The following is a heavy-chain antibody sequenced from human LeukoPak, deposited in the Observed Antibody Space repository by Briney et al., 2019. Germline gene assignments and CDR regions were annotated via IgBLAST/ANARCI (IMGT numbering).Heavy chain of an antibody. D-gene: IGHD2-2*01. J-gene: IGHJ4*02. CDR2: IKQDGSEK. V-gene: IGHV3-7*03. CDR1: GFTFSSYW. CDR3: PPELGYCSSTSCYGRSDY. Sequence: PGGSLRLSCAASGFTFSSYWMSWVRQAPGKGLEWVANIKQDGSEKYYVDSVKGRFTISRDNSKNMLYLQMNSLRAEDTAIYYCPPELGYCSSTSCYGRSDYWGQGTLVTVSS.